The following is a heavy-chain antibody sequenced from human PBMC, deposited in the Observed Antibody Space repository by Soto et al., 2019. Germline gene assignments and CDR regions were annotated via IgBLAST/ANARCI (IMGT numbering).Heavy chain of an antibody. J-gene: IGHJ4*02. CDR1: GFTFSSYG. Sequence: LRLSCAASGFTFSSYGMHWVRQAPGKGLEWVAVISYDGSNKYYADSVKGRFTISRDNSKNTLYLQMNSLRAEDTAVYYCAKDAGYCSGGSCHNFDYWGQGTLVTVSS. CDR2: ISYDGSNK. CDR3: AKDAGYCSGGSCHNFDY. V-gene: IGHV3-30*18. D-gene: IGHD2-15*01.